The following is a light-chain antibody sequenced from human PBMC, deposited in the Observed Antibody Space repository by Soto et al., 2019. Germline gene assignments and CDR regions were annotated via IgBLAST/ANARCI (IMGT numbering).Light chain of an antibody. V-gene: IGKV3-15*01. CDR2: GAS. CDR3: QQYNNWPRT. CDR1: QSVSSN. J-gene: IGKJ1*01. Sequence: EIVMSQSASTLSVSQGERATLSCRASQSVSSNLAWYQQKPGQAPRLLIYGASTSATGIPARFSGSGSGTEFTLTISSLQSEDFAVYYCQQYNNWPRTFGQGTKVDIK.